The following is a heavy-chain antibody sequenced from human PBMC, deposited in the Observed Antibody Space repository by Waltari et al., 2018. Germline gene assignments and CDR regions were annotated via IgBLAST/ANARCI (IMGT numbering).Heavy chain of an antibody. Sequence: QVQLQESGQGLVKPSETLSLNCTVSGVSINNYYWSWFRQPPGKGLEWIGDSTHRGSTKYNPSLSSRVSISLDTSKNHFSLKVSSVTAADTAVFYFAREDDANSSGRRYFDYWGQGTLVTVSS. CDR1: GVSINNYY. D-gene: IGHD3-22*01. V-gene: IGHV4-59*01. CDR3: AREDDANSSGRRYFDY. CDR2: STHRGST. J-gene: IGHJ4*02.